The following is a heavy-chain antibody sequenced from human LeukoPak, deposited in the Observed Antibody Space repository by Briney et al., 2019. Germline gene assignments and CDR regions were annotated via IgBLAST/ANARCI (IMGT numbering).Heavy chain of an antibody. Sequence: PGGSLRLSCSASGFTFSAYAMNWVRQAPGKGLEWVSFISSSSGIINYADSVKGRFTISRDNAKNSLYLQMNSLRDEDTAVYYCARDSAGDYGDYFDYWGQGTLVTVSS. CDR3: ARDSAGDYGDYFDY. D-gene: IGHD4-17*01. J-gene: IGHJ4*02. V-gene: IGHV3-48*02. CDR2: ISSSSGII. CDR1: GFTFSAYA.